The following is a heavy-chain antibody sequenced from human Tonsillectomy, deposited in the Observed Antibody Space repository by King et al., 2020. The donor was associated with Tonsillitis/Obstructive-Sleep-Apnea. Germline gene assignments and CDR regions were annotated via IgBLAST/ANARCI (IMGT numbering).Heavy chain of an antibody. J-gene: IGHJ6*03. CDR1: GFSLSNVRMG. Sequence: TLKESGPVLVKPTETLTLTCTVSGFSLSNVRMGVSWIRQPPGKALEWLAHIFSNDEKYYSTSLKSTPTISKDTSKSQVVLTITNMDPVEPTTYYCARSHKSYYYMDVWGKGTTVTVSS. CDR3: ARSHKSYYYMDV. CDR2: IFSNDEK. V-gene: IGHV2-26*01.